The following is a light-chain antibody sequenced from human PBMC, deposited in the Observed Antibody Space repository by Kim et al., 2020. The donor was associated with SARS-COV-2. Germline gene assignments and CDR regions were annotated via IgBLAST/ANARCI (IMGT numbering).Light chain of an antibody. Sequence: DIVMTQSPDSLAVSLGERATINCKSSQSVLYSSKNKSYLAWYQQKPGQAPKVLIYWASTRESGVPDRFSGSGSGTDFTLTISSLHAEDVAVYFCQQYYSTPPTFGQGTKVDIK. J-gene: IGKJ1*01. CDR2: WAS. CDR1: QSVLYSSKNKSY. CDR3: QQYYSTPPT. V-gene: IGKV4-1*01.